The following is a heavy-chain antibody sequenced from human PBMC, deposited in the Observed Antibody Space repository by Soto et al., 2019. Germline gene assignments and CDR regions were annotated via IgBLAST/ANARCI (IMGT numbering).Heavy chain of an antibody. CDR2: INAGNGNT. CDR1: GYTFTSYA. CDR3: ARDPGEQLGGYYGMDV. J-gene: IGHJ6*02. V-gene: IGHV1-3*01. D-gene: IGHD6-13*01. Sequence: ASVKVSCKASGYTFTSYAMHWVRQAPGQRLEWMGWINAGNGNTKYSQKFQGRVTITRDTSASTAYMELSSLRSEDTAVYYCARDPGEQLGGYYGMDVWGQGTTVTVSS.